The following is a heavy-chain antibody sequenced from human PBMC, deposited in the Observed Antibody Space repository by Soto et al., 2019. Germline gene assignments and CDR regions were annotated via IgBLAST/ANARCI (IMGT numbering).Heavy chain of an antibody. D-gene: IGHD1-1*01. CDR3: VRDGTKTLRDWFDP. Sequence: SETLSLTCTVSGASISGFYWSWIRKSAGKGLEWIGRIYATGTTDYNPSLKSRVMMSVDTSKKQFSLKLKSVTAADTAVYYCVRDGTKTLRDWFDPWGQGISVTVSS. J-gene: IGHJ5*02. CDR1: GASISGFY. CDR2: IYATGTT. V-gene: IGHV4-4*07.